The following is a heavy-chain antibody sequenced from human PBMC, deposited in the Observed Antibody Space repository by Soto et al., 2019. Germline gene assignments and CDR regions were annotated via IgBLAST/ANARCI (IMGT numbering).Heavy chain of an antibody. CDR1: GFTFSSYA. D-gene: IGHD6-13*01. J-gene: IGHJ4*02. Sequence: QVQLVESGGGVVQPGRSLRLSCAASGFTFSSYAMHWVRQAPGKGLEWVAVISYDGSNKYYADSVKGRFTISRDNSKNTLYLQMNSLRAEDTAVYYCASARSILAAAGLVYWGQGTLVTVSS. V-gene: IGHV3-30-3*01. CDR3: ASARSILAAAGLVY. CDR2: ISYDGSNK.